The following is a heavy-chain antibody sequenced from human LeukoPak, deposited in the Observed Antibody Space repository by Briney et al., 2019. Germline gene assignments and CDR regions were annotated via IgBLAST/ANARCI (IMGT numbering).Heavy chain of an antibody. Sequence: GGSLRLSCAASGFTFSSYEMNWVRQAPGKGLEWVSYISSSGSTIYYADSVKGRFTISRDNAKNPLYLQMNSLRPEDTAIYYCARGDPAYGSGSYYWGQGTLVTVSS. CDR1: GFTFSSYE. J-gene: IGHJ4*02. CDR2: ISSSGSTI. V-gene: IGHV3-48*03. D-gene: IGHD3-10*01. CDR3: ARGDPAYGSGSYY.